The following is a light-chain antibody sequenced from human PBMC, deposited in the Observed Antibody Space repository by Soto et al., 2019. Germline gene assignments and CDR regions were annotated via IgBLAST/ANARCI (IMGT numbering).Light chain of an antibody. CDR3: SSYTRDSYYL. J-gene: IGLJ1*01. CDR1: LGIYNY. Sequence: QSALTQPPSVSGSPGQSITISCTGGLGIYNYVSWYQQHPGKVPKLLIYEVNNRPSGISDRFSGSKSGDTASLTISGLQAEDEADYYCSSYTRDSYYLFGYGTKVTV. CDR2: EVN. V-gene: IGLV2-14*01.